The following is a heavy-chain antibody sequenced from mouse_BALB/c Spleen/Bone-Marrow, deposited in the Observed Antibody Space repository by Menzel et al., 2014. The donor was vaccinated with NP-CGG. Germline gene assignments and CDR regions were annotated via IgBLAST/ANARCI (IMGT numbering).Heavy chain of an antibody. J-gene: IGHJ4*01. CDR2: IWGDGST. CDR1: GFSLTGYG. CDR3: ARDSFLITRALDY. Sequence: VKLVESGPGLVAPSQSLSIPCTVSGFSLTGYGVSWVRQSPGKGLEWLGMIWGDGSTDYNSALKSRLSISKDNSKSQVFLKMNSLQTDDTARYYCARDSFLITRALDYWGQGTSVTVSS. V-gene: IGHV2-6-7*01.